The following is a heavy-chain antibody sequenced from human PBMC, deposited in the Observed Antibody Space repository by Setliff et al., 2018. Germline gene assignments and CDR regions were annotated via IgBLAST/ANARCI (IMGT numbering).Heavy chain of an antibody. CDR3: AGDSRRRFDP. CDR1: GGSISTYY. V-gene: IGHV4-4*08. J-gene: IGHJ5*02. Sequence: SETLSLTCTVSGGSISTYYWSWIRQPPGKGLEWIGYIYTSGSTNYNPSLKSRVTISVDTSKNQFSLKLSSVTAADTAVYYCAGDSRRRFDPWGQGTLVTVSS. CDR2: IYTSGST.